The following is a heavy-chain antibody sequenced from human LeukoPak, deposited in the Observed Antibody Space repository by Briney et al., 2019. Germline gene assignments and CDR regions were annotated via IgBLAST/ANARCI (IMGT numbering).Heavy chain of an antibody. CDR2: ISPGGGTT. CDR1: GFAFGSEA. J-gene: IGHJ4*02. V-gene: IGHV3-23*01. Sequence: GGSLRLSCAVSGFAFGSEAMSWVRQSPARGLEWVASISPGGGTTYYADYVKGRFTISRDNSKNTLYLQMNSLRAEDTAVYYCARGVANYYDNSGYQNWGQGTLVTVSS. D-gene: IGHD3-22*01. CDR3: ARGVANYYDNSGYQN.